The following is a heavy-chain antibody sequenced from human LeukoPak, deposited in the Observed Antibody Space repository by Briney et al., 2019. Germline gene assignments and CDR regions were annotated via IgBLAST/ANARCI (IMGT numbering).Heavy chain of an antibody. CDR3: ARGLHLDSSGSLYY. V-gene: IGHV3-69-1*01. D-gene: IGHD3-22*01. CDR2: ITRENWI. Sequence: GGSLRLSCAASGFSVSEYYVTWVRQAPGKGLEWISFITRENWIYYSDSVKGRFTISRDHAKNSVYLEMNSLRADDTAVYYCARGLHLDSSGSLYYWGQGTLVTVSS. J-gene: IGHJ4*02. CDR1: GFSVSEYY.